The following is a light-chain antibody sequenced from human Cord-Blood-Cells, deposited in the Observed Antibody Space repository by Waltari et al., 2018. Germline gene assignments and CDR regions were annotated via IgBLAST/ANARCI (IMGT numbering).Light chain of an antibody. Sequence: QSVLTQPPSASGTPGQRVTLSCSGSSSTIGSNTVNWYQQRPGTAPKLLIYSNNQRPSGVPDRFSGSKSGTSASLAISGLQSEDEADYYCAAWDDSLNGLVFGGGTKLTVL. CDR2: SNN. J-gene: IGLJ2*01. CDR3: AAWDDSLNGLV. CDR1: SSTIGSNT. V-gene: IGLV1-44*01.